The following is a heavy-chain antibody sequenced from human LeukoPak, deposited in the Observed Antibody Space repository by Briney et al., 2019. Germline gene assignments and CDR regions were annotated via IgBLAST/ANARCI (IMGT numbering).Heavy chain of an antibody. CDR2: INHSGST. D-gene: IGHD3-10*01. V-gene: IGHV4-34*01. CDR3: ARVPKDYGSGSTYYFDY. CDR1: GGSFSGYY. J-gene: IGHJ4*02. Sequence: SETLSLTCAVYGGSFSGYYWSWVRQPPGKGLGWNGEINHSGSTNYNPSLTSRVTISVDTSKNQFSLKLSSVTAADTAVYYCARVPKDYGSGSTYYFDYWGQGTLVTVSS.